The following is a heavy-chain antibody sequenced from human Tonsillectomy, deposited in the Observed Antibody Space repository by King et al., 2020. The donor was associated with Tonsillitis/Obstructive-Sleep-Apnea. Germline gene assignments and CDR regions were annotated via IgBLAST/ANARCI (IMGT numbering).Heavy chain of an antibody. Sequence: VQLVESGGGVVQPGGSLRLSCAASGFTFDDYAMHWVRQAPGKGLEWVSLISGDGGSTYYADSVKGRFTISRDNSKNSLYLQMNSLRTEDTALYYCAKDSPSDIVVVPAAGDAFDIWGQGTMVTVSS. CDR2: ISGDGGST. V-gene: IGHV3-43*02. CDR3: AKDSPSDIVVVPAAGDAFDI. D-gene: IGHD2-2*01. J-gene: IGHJ3*02. CDR1: GFTFDDYA.